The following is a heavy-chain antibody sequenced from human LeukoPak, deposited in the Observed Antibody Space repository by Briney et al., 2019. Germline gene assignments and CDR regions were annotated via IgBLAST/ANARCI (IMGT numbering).Heavy chain of an antibody. Sequence: ASVKVSCKASGYTFTGYYMHWVRQAPGQGLEWMGWINPNSGNTNYAQKLQGRVTMTTDTSTSTAYMELRSLRSDDTAVYYCARDRGVFKVFDYWGQGTLVTVSS. CDR3: ARDRGVFKVFDY. D-gene: IGHD3-10*01. V-gene: IGHV1-18*04. CDR2: INPNSGNT. J-gene: IGHJ4*02. CDR1: GYTFTGYY.